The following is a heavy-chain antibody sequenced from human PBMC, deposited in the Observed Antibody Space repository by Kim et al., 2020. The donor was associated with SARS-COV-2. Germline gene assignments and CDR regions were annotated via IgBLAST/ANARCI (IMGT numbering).Heavy chain of an antibody. CDR1: GFTFSSYG. Sequence: GGSLRLSCAASGFTFSSYGMHWVRQAPGKGLEWVAVISYDGSNKYYADSVKGRFTISRDNSKNTLYLQMNSLRAEDTAVYYCAKDQLPQSPVYYYYGMDVWGQGTTVTVSS. V-gene: IGHV3-30*18. CDR2: ISYDGSNK. CDR3: AKDQLPQSPVYYYYGMDV. D-gene: IGHD2-2*01. J-gene: IGHJ6*02.